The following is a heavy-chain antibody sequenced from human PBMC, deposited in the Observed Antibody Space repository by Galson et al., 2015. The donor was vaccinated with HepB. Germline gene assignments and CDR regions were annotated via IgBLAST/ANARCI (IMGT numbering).Heavy chain of an antibody. Sequence: SLRLSCAASGFTFSDYYMSWIRQAPGKGLEWVSYISSSGSTIYYADSVKGRFTISRDNAKNSLFLQMNSLRAEDTALYYCAKDPYLYSALAGTMAGFDYWGQGTLVTVSS. CDR2: ISSSGSTI. D-gene: IGHD6-19*01. CDR3: AKDPYLYSALAGTMAGFDY. J-gene: IGHJ4*02. CDR1: GFTFSDYY. V-gene: IGHV3-11*04.